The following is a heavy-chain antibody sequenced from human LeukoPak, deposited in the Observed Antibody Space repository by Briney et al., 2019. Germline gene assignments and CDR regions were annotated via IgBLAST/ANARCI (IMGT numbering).Heavy chain of an antibody. CDR2: IYYSGTT. CDR1: GGSISSYY. CDR3: ARGPRWRTNYYGMDV. D-gene: IGHD4-23*01. Sequence: SETLSLTCTVSGGSISSYYWSWIRQPPGKGLEWIGYIYYSGTTNYNPSLKSRVTISVDTSKNQFSLKLSSVTAADTAVYYCARGPRWRTNYYGMDVWGQGTTVTVSS. V-gene: IGHV4-59*01. J-gene: IGHJ6*02.